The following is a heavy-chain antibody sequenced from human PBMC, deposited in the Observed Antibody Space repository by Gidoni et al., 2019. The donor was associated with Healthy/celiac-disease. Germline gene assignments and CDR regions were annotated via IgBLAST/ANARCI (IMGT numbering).Heavy chain of an antibody. CDR2: IYYSGST. J-gene: IGHJ3*02. CDR1: GGSIRSGGYY. Sequence: QVQLQESGPGLVKPSQTLPLTCTVPGGSIRSGGYYWSWIRQHPGKGLEWIGYIYYSGSTYYNPSLKSRVTISVDTSKNQFSLKLSSVTAADTAVYYCARTYYDPTRHDAFDIWGQGTMVTVSS. D-gene: IGHD3-22*01. CDR3: ARTYYDPTRHDAFDI. V-gene: IGHV4-31*03.